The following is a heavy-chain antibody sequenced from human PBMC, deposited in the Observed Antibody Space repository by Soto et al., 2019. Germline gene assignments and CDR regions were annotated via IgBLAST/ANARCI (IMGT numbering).Heavy chain of an antibody. V-gene: IGHV1-58*01. D-gene: IGHD3-9*01. CDR1: GFTFTSSA. J-gene: IGHJ3*02. Sequence: GASVKVSCKASGFTFTSSAVQWVRQARGQRPEWIGWIVVGSGNTNYAQKFQERVTITRDMSTSTAYMELSSLRSEDTAVYYCAAGDRGYDILTGYYGHDAFDIWGQGTMVTVSS. CDR2: IVVGSGNT. CDR3: AAGDRGYDILTGYYGHDAFDI.